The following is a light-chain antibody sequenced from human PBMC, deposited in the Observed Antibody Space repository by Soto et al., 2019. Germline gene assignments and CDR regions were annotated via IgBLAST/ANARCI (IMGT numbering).Light chain of an antibody. V-gene: IGKV1-39*01. CDR2: AAS. CDR3: QQSYSTPWT. CDR1: QSISSY. J-gene: IGKJ1*01. Sequence: DIQMTQTPSSLSASVGDRVTITCLASQSISSYLNWYQQKPGKAPKLLIYAASSLQSGVPSRFSGSGSGTDFTLTISSLQPEDFATYYCQQSYSTPWTFGQGTK.